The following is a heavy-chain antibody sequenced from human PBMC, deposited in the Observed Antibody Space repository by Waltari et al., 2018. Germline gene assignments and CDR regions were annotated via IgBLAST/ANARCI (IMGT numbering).Heavy chain of an antibody. D-gene: IGHD3-10*01. V-gene: IGHV3-30*04. Sequence: QVQLVESGGGVVQPGRSLRLSCAASGFTFNNYAMHWVRQAPGKGLEWVAIMSYDGTKNNYADSVKGRFTISRDNSKKTVFLQMVSLRAEDTAIYYCARSGGPRYYYDSGSYCDYWGQGTLVTVSS. CDR1: GFTFNNYA. CDR2: MSYDGTKN. CDR3: ARSGGPRYYYDSGSYCDY. J-gene: IGHJ4*02.